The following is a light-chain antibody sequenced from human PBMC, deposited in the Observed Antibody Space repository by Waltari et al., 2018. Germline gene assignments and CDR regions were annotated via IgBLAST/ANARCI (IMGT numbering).Light chain of an antibody. CDR3: QQYTSYPLT. J-gene: IGKJ4*01. CDR1: QGISSY. V-gene: IGKV1-9*01. CDR2: SAS. Sequence: DIQLTQSPSFLSASVGDRVTITCRASQGISSYLAWYQQKPGKAPELLIYSASTLQSGVPSRFSASGSGTEFTLTISSLQPEDFATYYCQQYTSYPLTFGGGTKVEIK.